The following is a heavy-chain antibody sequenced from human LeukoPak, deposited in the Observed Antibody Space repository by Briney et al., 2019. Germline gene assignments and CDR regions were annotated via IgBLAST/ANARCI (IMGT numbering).Heavy chain of an antibody. J-gene: IGHJ4*02. Sequence: PGGSLRLSCATSGFTFSSCTMHWVRQAPGKGLEWVAVISSDGSNKYYADSVKGRFTISRDNSKNTLYLQMNSLRAEDTAVYYCARGLAYNFDSSAYFLDYWGQGTLVTVSS. CDR2: ISSDGSNK. V-gene: IGHV3-30*04. CDR3: ARGLAYNFDSSAYFLDY. D-gene: IGHD3-22*01. CDR1: GFTFSSCT.